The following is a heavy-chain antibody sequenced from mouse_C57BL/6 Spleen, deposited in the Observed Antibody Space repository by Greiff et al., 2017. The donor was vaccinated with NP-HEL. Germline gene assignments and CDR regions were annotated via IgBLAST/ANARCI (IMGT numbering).Heavy chain of an antibody. V-gene: IGHV5-17*01. Sequence: VQLKESGGGLVKPGGSLKLSCAASGFTFSDYGMHWVRQAPETGLEWVAYISSGSSTIYYADTVKGRFTISRDNAKNTLFLQMTSLRSEDTAMYYCARGYRNWYFYVWGTGTTVTVSS. D-gene: IGHD2-12*01. CDR2: ISSGSSTI. J-gene: IGHJ1*03. CDR1: GFTFSDYG. CDR3: ARGYRNWYFYV.